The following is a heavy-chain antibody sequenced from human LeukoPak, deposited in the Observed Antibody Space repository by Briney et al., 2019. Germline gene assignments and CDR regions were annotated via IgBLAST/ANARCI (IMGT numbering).Heavy chain of an antibody. CDR1: GGSISSDY. Sequence: SETLSLTCTVSGGSISSDYWSWIRQPPGKGLEWIGSGSTYYNPSLKSRVTISVDTSKNQFSLKLSSVAAADTAVYFCASPRGDDSGGYYTWYFHHWGQGILVTVSS. J-gene: IGHJ1*01. V-gene: IGHV4-4*09. CDR3: ASPRGDDSGGYYTWYFHH. D-gene: IGHD3-22*01. CDR2: GST.